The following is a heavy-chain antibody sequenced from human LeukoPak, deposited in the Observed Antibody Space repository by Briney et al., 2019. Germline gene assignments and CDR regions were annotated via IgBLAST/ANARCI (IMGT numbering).Heavy chain of an antibody. D-gene: IGHD5-24*01. CDR2: IWYDGSHR. Sequence: GGSLRLSCVASGFTFSSHGMHWVRQAPGKGLEWVAVIWYDGSHRYYPDSVKGRFTISRDNAKNTLFLQMDSLRVDDTAFYYCVRDNAAADGALDYWGQGSLVTVSS. V-gene: IGHV3-33*01. J-gene: IGHJ4*02. CDR3: VRDNAAADGALDY. CDR1: GFTFSSHG.